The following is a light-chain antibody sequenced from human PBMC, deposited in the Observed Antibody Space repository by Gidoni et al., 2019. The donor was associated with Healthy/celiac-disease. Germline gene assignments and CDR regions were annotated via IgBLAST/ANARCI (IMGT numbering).Light chain of an antibody. CDR1: SPNIGAGYD. CDR3: QSYDSSLSVVV. V-gene: IGLV1-40*01. J-gene: IGLJ2*01. CDR2: GNS. Sequence: QSVLTQPPSVSGAPGQRVTIPCTGSSPNIGAGYDVHWYQQLPGTAPKLLIYGNSTRPSGVPDRCSGSKSGTSASLAITVLQAEDEADYYCQSYDSSLSVVVFGGGTKLTVL.